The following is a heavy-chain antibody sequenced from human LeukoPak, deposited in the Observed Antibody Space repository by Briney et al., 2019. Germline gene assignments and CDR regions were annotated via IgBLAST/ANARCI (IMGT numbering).Heavy chain of an antibody. D-gene: IGHD3-16*01. CDR1: GGSISSYY. CDR3: ARGGVAAKYYFDY. V-gene: IGHV4-59*08. J-gene: IGHJ4*02. Sequence: SETLSLTCTVSGGSISSYYWSWIRQPPGKGLEWIGYIYYSGSTHYNPSLKSRVTISVDTSKNQFSLKLSSVTAADTAVYYCARGGVAAKYYFDYWGPGTLVTVSS. CDR2: IYYSGST.